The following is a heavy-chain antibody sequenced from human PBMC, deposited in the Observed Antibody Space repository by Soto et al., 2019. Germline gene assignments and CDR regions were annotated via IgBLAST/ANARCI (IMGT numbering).Heavy chain of an antibody. CDR1: GFTFSNYA. V-gene: IGHV3-23*01. CDR3: AKVYYSGTFPGAFDI. CDR2: ISAGGSST. Sequence: GGSLRLSCAVSGFTFSNYAIHWVRQAPGKGLEWVSGISAGGSSTFYADSVKGRFTISRDNSMNTLYLHMNSLRAEDTAVYYCAKVYYSGTFPGAFDIWGQGTLVTVSS. D-gene: IGHD1-26*01. J-gene: IGHJ3*02.